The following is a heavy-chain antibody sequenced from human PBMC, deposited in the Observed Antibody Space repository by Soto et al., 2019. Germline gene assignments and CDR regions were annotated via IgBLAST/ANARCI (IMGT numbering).Heavy chain of an antibody. D-gene: IGHD5-12*01. Sequence: EVQLLESGGGLVQPGGSLRLSCAASGFTFSSYAMTWVRQAPGKGLEWVSAISGSGDNTYYADSVKGRFTISRDSSKNTLSLQMDSLRVEDTAVDYCATGLYGGYDGVPHYWGQGTLVTVSS. CDR1: GFTFSSYA. CDR3: ATGLYGGYDGVPHY. V-gene: IGHV3-23*01. J-gene: IGHJ4*02. CDR2: ISGSGDNT.